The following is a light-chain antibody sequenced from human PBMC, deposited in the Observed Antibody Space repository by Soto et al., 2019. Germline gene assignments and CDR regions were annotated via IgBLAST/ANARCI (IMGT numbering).Light chain of an antibody. Sequence: DLHITLSPSTLTAPKTDRDTIPCRASQSISSWLAWYQQKPGKAPKLLIYDASNLETGVPSRFSGSGSGTDFTFTISSLQSEDIATYYCQQYDTLPATWRFGEVAKVDIK. V-gene: IGKV1-33*01. CDR2: DAS. CDR1: QSISSW. J-gene: IGKJ1*01. CDR3: QQYDTLPATWR.